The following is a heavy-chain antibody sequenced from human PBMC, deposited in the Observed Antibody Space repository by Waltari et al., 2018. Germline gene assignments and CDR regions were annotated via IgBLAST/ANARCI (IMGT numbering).Heavy chain of an antibody. Sequence: QVHLQQWGAGLLRPSQTISLICAVYGGSLRGYYWGWIRQPPGKGLEWIGEINHSPNSNYNPSLRSRVHMSIDTSQNQFSLQLTSVTAADTGVYYCVRLEDCTGPGGNCYSGAPFAVDVWGQGTTVTVPS. V-gene: IGHV4-34*01. CDR3: VRLEDCTGPGGNCYSGAPFAVDV. CDR1: GGSLRGYY. J-gene: IGHJ6*02. D-gene: IGHD2-8*02. CDR2: INHSPNS.